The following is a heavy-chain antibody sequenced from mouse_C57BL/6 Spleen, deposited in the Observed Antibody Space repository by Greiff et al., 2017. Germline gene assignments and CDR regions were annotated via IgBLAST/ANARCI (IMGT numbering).Heavy chain of an antibody. J-gene: IGHJ2*01. CDR2: IWGGGST. CDR1: GFSLTSYG. D-gene: IGHD1-1*01. V-gene: IGHV2-9*01. Sequence: QVHVKQSGPGLVAPSQSLSITCTVSGFSLTSYGVDWVRQPPGKGLEWLGVIWGGGSTNYNSALMSRLGISKDNSKSQVFLKMNSLQTDDTAMYYCAKRSDDYGSSLDYWGQGTTLTVSS. CDR3: AKRSDDYGSSLDY.